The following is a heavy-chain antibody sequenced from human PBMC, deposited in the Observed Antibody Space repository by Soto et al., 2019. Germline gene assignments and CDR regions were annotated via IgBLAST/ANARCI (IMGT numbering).Heavy chain of an antibody. CDR1: GGSISSGGYY. CDR3: ARRVPAAWNAFDI. J-gene: IGHJ3*02. CDR2: IYYSGST. V-gene: IGHV4-31*03. D-gene: IGHD2-2*01. Sequence: PSETLSLTCTVSGGSISSGGYYWSWIRQHPGNGLEWIGYIYYSGSTYYNPSLKSRVTISVRTSKNQFSLKLSSVTAADTAVYYCARRVPAAWNAFDIWGQGTMVTVSS.